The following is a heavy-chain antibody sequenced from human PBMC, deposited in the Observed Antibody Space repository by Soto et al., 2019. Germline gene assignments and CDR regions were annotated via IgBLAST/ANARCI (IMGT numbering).Heavy chain of an antibody. J-gene: IGHJ6*02. CDR2: ISSSSSTI. CDR3: AGIYCSGGSCYNSYYYYGMDV. V-gene: IGHV3-48*01. CDR1: GFTFSSYS. D-gene: IGHD2-15*01. Sequence: EVQLVESGGGLVQPGGSLRLSCAASGFTFSSYSMNWVRQAPGKGLEWVSYISSSSSTIYYADSVKGRFTISRDNAKNSLYLQMNSLRAEDTAVYYCAGIYCSGGSCYNSYYYYGMDVWGQGTTVTVSS.